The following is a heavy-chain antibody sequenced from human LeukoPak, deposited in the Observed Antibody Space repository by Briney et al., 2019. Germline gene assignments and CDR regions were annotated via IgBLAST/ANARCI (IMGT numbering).Heavy chain of an antibody. CDR3: ARDSGTSDAFDI. Sequence: SETLSLTCTVSGGSISSYYWSWIRQPPGKGLEWIGYIYYSGSTNYNPSLKSRVTISVDTSKNQCSLKLSSVTAADTAVYYCARDSGTSDAFDIWGQGTMVTVSS. CDR1: GGSISSYY. CDR2: IYYSGST. D-gene: IGHD2-8*01. V-gene: IGHV4-59*01. J-gene: IGHJ3*02.